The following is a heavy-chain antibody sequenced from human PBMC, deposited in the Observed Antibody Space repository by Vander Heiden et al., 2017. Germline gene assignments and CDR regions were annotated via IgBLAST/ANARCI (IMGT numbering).Heavy chain of an antibody. V-gene: IGHV1-69*10. CDR2: IIPILGIA. CDR3: ARARLLGYCSGGSCYYSLDV. J-gene: IGHJ6*03. Sequence: QVQLVQSGAEVKKPGSSVKVSCKASGGTFSSYAISWVRQAPGQGLEWMGGIIPILGIANYAQKFQGRVTITADKSTSTAYMELSSLRSEDTAVYYSARARLLGYCSGGSCYYSLDVWGQGTTVTVSS. CDR1: GGTFSSYA. D-gene: IGHD2-15*01.